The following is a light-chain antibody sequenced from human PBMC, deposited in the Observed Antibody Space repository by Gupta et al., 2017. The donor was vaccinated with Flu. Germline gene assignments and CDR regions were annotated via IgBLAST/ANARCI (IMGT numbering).Light chain of an antibody. Sequence: TLSLSPGERATLSCRASQSVSSSYLAWYQQKPGQAPRLLIYGASSRATGIPDRFSGSGSGTDFTLTISRLEPEDFAVYYCQQYGSSPRLTFGGRTKVEIK. V-gene: IGKV3-20*01. J-gene: IGKJ4*01. CDR3: QQYGSSPRLT. CDR2: GAS. CDR1: QSVSSSY.